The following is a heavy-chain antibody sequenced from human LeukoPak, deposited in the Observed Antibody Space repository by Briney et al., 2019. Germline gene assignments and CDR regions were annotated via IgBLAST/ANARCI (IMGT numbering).Heavy chain of an antibody. D-gene: IGHD3-10*01. Sequence: SETLSLTCTVSDGAIAGYSWSWIRQPPGKGLEWIGYIDCGYTNYNPSLKSRVIISVDTSKNQFSLKLTSVTAADTAVYFCARGGYYGSGNDFRFDPWGQGTLVTVSS. CDR1: DGAIAGYS. CDR3: ARGGYYGSGNDFRFDP. V-gene: IGHV4-59*01. J-gene: IGHJ5*02. CDR2: IDCGYT.